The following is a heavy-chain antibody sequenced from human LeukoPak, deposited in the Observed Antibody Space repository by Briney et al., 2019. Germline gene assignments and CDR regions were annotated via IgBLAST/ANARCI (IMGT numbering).Heavy chain of an antibody. V-gene: IGHV4-39*07. CDR1: GGSINSSSYY. D-gene: IGHD1-1*01. CDR3: AGGAYTGTTVLFDY. Sequence: SETLSLTCTVSGGSINSSSYYWGWIRQPPGKGLEWIGSISYSGSTYYNPSPTSRGTISVDTSKNQFSLKLSSVTAADTAVYFCAGGAYTGTTVLFDYWGQGTLVTVSS. J-gene: IGHJ4*02. CDR2: ISYSGST.